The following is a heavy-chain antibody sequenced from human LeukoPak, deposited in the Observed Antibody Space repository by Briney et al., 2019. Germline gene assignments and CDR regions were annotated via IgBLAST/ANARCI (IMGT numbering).Heavy chain of an antibody. CDR1: GGSISSYY. Sequence: ETLSLTCTVSGGSISSYYWSWVRQAPGKGLEWVADIKEDGSEKYYVDSVKGRFTISRQNAKNSLFLQMNSLRAEDTAVYYCARHRSGGSQDDAFDIWGQGTMVTVSS. CDR3: ARHRSGGSQDDAFDI. CDR2: IKEDGSEK. J-gene: IGHJ3*02. V-gene: IGHV3-7*01. D-gene: IGHD2-15*01.